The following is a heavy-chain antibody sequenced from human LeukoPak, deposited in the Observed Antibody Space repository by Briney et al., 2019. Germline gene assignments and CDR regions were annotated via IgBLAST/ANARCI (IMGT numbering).Heavy chain of an antibody. CDR2: VIPIFGIR. D-gene: IGHD2-21*02. Sequence: SVKVSCKASEGTFSNYTISWVRQVPGQGLEWMGRVIPIFGIRNYVRKFQGRVTIAADKSTGTAYMDLSSLTSDDTAIYYWAAGYADCERYWGQGTLVTVSS. V-gene: IGHV1-69*02. CDR1: EGTFSNYT. CDR3: AAGYADCERY. J-gene: IGHJ4*02.